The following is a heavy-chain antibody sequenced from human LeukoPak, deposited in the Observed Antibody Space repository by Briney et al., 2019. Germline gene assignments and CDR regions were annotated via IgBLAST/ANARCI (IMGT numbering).Heavy chain of an antibody. Sequence: GASVKVSCKASGYTFTSYAVNWLRQAPGQGLEWMGWMNPESGDITYAQKFQGRLTLTRNTYVDTAYMELSGLTSGDTAFYYCARARAVAGNRAYDWFDPWGHGTLVTVSS. CDR3: ARARAVAGNRAYDWFDP. CDR1: GYTFTSYA. D-gene: IGHD6-19*01. J-gene: IGHJ5*02. V-gene: IGHV1-8*01. CDR2: MNPESGDI.